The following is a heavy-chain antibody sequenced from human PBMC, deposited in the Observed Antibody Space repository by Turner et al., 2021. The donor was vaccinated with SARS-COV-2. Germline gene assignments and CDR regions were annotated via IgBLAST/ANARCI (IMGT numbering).Heavy chain of an antibody. CDR3: ASSANSSGWHY. V-gene: IGHV1-2*02. CDR2: INPDSGDT. Sequence: VQLVQSGAEVKEPGASVKVSCRASGGSFTAYYIHWVRRAPGQGLEWMGWINPDSGDTNYAQKFQGRVTMTRDTSISTVYMELSRLRSDDTAVYYCASSANSSGWHYWGQGTLVTVSS. D-gene: IGHD6-19*01. CDR1: GGSFTAYY. J-gene: IGHJ4*02.